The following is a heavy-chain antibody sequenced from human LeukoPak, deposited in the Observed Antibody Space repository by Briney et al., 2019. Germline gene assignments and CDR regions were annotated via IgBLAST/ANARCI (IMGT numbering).Heavy chain of an antibody. D-gene: IGHD6-6*01. J-gene: IGHJ4*02. CDR1: GFTFSSYS. CDR3: AKEAASIAAPYFDY. CDR2: ISSSSSTI. V-gene: IGHV3-48*01. Sequence: GGSLRLSCAASGFTFSSYSMNWVRQAPGKGLEWVSYISSSSSTIYYADSVKGRFTISRDNAKNSLYLQMNSLRAEDTALYYCAKEAASIAAPYFDYWGQGTLVTVSS.